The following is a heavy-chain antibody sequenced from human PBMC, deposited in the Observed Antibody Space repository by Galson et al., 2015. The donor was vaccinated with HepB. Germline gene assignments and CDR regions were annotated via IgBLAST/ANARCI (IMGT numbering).Heavy chain of an antibody. CDR3: ARDSGVLWFGETNWFDP. CDR1: GYTFTSYY. D-gene: IGHD3-10*01. J-gene: IGHJ5*02. V-gene: IGHV1-46*01. CDR2: INPSGGST. Sequence: SVKVSCKASGYTFTSYYMHWVRQAPGQGLEWMGIINPSGGSTSYAQKFQGRVTMTRDTSTDTVFMELSSLRSEDTAVYYCARDSGVLWFGETNWFDPWGQGTLVTVSS.